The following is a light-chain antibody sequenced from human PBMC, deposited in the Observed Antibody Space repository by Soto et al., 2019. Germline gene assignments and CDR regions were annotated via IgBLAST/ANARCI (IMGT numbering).Light chain of an antibody. CDR2: GAS. CDR1: QSVSSTY. CDR3: QQYGSSLWT. V-gene: IGKV3-20*01. Sequence: EIVLTQSPGTLSLSPGERATLSCRASQSVSSTYLAWYQHKPGQAPRLLIYGASSRATGIPDRFSGSGSGTDFTLIISRLEPEDFAVYYCQQYGSSLWTFGQGTKVEIK. J-gene: IGKJ1*01.